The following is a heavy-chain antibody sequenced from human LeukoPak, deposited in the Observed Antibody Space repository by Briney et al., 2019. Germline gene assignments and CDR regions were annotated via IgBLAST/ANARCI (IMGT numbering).Heavy chain of an antibody. D-gene: IGHD2-15*01. CDR3: ARAGRKSRGIDIVRKKETGYYYYMDV. J-gene: IGHJ6*03. CDR1: GFTFDDYG. V-gene: IGHV3-20*04. Sequence: PGGSLRLSCAASGFTFDDYGMSWVRQAPGKGLEWVSGINWNGGSTGYADSVKGRFTISRDNAKNILYLQMNSLGAEDTAVYYCARAGRKSRGIDIVRKKETGYYYYMDVWGKGTTVTVSS. CDR2: INWNGGST.